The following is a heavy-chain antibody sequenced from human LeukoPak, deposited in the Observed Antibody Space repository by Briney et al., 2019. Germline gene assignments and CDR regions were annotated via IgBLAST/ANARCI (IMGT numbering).Heavy chain of an antibody. V-gene: IGHV3-48*03. D-gene: IGHD1-26*01. J-gene: IGHJ4*02. CDR2: ISSSGNPM. CDR3: ARGWGSVGVHFDY. CDR1: GFTFAIYA. Sequence: GRSLRLSCAASGFTFAIYAMHWVRQAPGKGLEWVSYISSSGNPMYYADSVKGRFTISRDNTKNSLSLQMNSLRADDTAVYYCARGWGSVGVHFDYWGQGTLVTVSS.